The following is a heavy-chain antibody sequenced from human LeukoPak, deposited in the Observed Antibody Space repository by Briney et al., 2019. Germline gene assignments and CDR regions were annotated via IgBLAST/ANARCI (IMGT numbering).Heavy chain of an antibody. J-gene: IGHJ6*03. CDR1: GGSISSYY. CDR2: IYTSGST. V-gene: IGHV4-4*07. D-gene: IGHD2-2*01. CDR3: ARDRLRYCSSTSCHPHTHYYYYMDV. Sequence: SETLSLTCTVSGGSISSYYWSWIRQPAGKGLEWIGRIYTSGSTNYNPSLKSRVTISVDTSKNQFSLKLSSVTAADTAVYYCARDRLRYCSSTSCHPHTHYYYYMDVWGKGTTVTISS.